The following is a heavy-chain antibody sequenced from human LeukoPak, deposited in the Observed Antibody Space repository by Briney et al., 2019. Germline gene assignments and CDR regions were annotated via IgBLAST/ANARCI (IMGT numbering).Heavy chain of an antibody. CDR3: AFHSIAAAGACDY. J-gene: IGHJ4*02. V-gene: IGHV3-15*01. D-gene: IGHD6-13*01. CDR1: GFTFSNAW. CDR2: IKSKTDGGTT. Sequence: GGSLRLSCAASGFTFSNAWMSWVRQAPGKGLEWVGRIKSKTDGGTTDYAAPVKGRFTISRDDSENTLYLQMNSLKTEDTAVYYCAFHSIAAAGACDYWGQGTLVTVSS.